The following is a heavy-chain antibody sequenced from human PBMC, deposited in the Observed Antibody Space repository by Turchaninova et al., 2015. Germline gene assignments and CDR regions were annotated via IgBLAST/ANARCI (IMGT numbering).Heavy chain of an antibody. J-gene: IGHJ6*03. CDR2: IRYDASNK. D-gene: IGHD1-20*01. V-gene: IGHV3-30*02. CDR1: GFSFSSYA. CDR3: AKNRITYYYYYMDV. Sequence: QEQLVESGGGVVQPGGSLRLSCAASGFSFSSYAMHWVRQAQGKGLGGVAFIRYDASNKNDADSAKVRFNSASENAKNTLYLQMNNMRAENTAVYYCAKNRITYYYYYMDVWGKGTTVTVSS.